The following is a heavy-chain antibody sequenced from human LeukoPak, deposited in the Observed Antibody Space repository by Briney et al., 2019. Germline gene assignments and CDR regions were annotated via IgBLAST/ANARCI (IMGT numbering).Heavy chain of an antibody. V-gene: IGHV3-15*01. CDR2: KTDGGTT. J-gene: IGHJ4*02. Sequence: PGGSLRLSCAASGFTFSNAWMSWVRQAPGKGLEWVGRKTDGGTTDYAAPVKGRFTISRDDSKNTLYLQMNSPKTEDTAVYYCTTATVTTLFDYWGQGTLDTVSS. CDR3: TTATVTTLFDY. CDR1: GFTFSNAW. D-gene: IGHD4-17*01.